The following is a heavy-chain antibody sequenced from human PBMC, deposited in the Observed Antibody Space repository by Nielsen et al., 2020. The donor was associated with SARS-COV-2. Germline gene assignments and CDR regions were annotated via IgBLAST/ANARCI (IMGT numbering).Heavy chain of an antibody. CDR1: GFTFSSYG. CDR3: ARVGGIAVAEGGMDV. CDR2: IWYDGSNK. J-gene: IGHJ6*02. V-gene: IGHV3-33*01. Sequence: GGSLRLSCAASGFTFSSYGMHWVRQAPGKGLEWVAVIWYDGSNKYYADSVKGRFTISRDNAKNSLYLQMNSLRAEDTAVYYCARVGGIAVAEGGMDVWGQGTTVTVSS. D-gene: IGHD6-19*01.